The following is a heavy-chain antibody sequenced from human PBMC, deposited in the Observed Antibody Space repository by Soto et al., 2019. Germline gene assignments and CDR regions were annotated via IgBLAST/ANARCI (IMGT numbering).Heavy chain of an antibody. J-gene: IGHJ6*03. CDR1: GFSLSNARMG. V-gene: IGHV2-26*01. Sequence: QVTLKESGPVLVNPTETLTLTCTVSGFSLSNARMGVSWIRQPPGKALEWLAHIFSNDEKSYSTSLKSRLTISKDTSKSQVVLTMTNVDPVDTATYYCAQILNYDFMSAVDYMDVWGKGTTVTVSS. D-gene: IGHD3-3*01. CDR3: AQILNYDFMSAVDYMDV. CDR2: IFSNDEK.